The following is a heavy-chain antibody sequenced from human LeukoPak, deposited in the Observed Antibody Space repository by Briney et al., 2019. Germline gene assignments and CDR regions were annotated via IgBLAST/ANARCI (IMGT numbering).Heavy chain of an antibody. J-gene: IGHJ4*02. D-gene: IGHD6-6*01. CDR3: AKDLGSPYYFDY. V-gene: IGHV3-30*02. CDR2: IRNDGSNK. CDR1: GFTFSSYG. Sequence: GGSLRLSCAASGFTFSSYGMHWVRQAPGKGLEWVAFIRNDGSNKYYADSVKGRFTISRDNSKNTLYLQMNSLRAEDTAVYYCAKDLGSPYYFDYWGQGTLVTVSS.